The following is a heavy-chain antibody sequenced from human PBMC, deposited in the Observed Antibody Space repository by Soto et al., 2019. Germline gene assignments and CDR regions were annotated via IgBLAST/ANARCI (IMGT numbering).Heavy chain of an antibody. CDR1: GGSFSGYY. CDR3: ARVSHYDYVWGSYRWDAFDI. D-gene: IGHD3-16*02. CDR2: INHSGST. Sequence: QVQLQQWGAGLLKPSETLSLTCAVYGGSFSGYYWSWIRQPPGKGLEWSGEINHSGSTNYNPSLKSRVTISVDTTKNQFSRKLSSVTAADTAVYYCARVSHYDYVWGSYRWDAFDIWGQGTMVTVSS. J-gene: IGHJ3*02. V-gene: IGHV4-34*01.